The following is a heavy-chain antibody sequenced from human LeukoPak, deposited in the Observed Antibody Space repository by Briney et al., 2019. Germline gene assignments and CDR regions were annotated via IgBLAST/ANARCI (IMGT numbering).Heavy chain of an antibody. CDR1: GFTFSSYA. V-gene: IGHV3-30-3*01. J-gene: IGHJ5*02. Sequence: PGGSLRLSCAASGFTFSSYATHWVRQAPGKGLEWVAVISYDGSNKYYADSVKGRFTISRDNSKNTLYLQMNSLRAEDTAVYYCAKDLQLSIAAPWFDPWGQGTLVTVSS. CDR2: ISYDGSNK. D-gene: IGHD6-6*01. CDR3: AKDLQLSIAAPWFDP.